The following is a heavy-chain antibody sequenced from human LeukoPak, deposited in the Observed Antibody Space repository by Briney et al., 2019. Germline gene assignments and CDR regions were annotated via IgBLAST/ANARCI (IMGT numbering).Heavy chain of an antibody. Sequence: PSETLSLTCTVSGGSISSSSYYWGWIRQPPGKGLEWIGSIYYSGSTYYNPSLKSRVTISVDTSKNQFSLKLSSVTAADTAVYYCARDDDGYNYAYWGQGTLVTVSS. CDR3: ARDDDGYNYAY. D-gene: IGHD5-24*01. J-gene: IGHJ4*02. CDR1: GGSISSSSYY. CDR2: IYYSGST. V-gene: IGHV4-39*07.